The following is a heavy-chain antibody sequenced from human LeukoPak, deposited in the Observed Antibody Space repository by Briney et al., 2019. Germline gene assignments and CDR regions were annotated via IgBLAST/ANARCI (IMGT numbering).Heavy chain of an antibody. CDR2: IYYSGST. Sequence: SETLSLTCTVSGGSISSSSYYWGWIRQPPGKGLEWIGSIYYSGSTYYNPSLKSRVTISVDTSKNQFSLKLSSVTAADTAVYYCARERGVGLYHLLTTVVTPLRWFDPWGQGTLVTVSS. CDR1: GGSISSSSYY. J-gene: IGHJ5*02. V-gene: IGHV4-39*02. D-gene: IGHD4-23*01. CDR3: ARERGVGLYHLLTTVVTPLRWFDP.